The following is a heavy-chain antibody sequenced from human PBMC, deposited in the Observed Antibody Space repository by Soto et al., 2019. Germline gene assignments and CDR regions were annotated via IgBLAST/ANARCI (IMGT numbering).Heavy chain of an antibody. CDR2: ISGSGGST. V-gene: IGHV3-23*01. CDR3: AKDPRVIVEWNQHREMDG. Sequence: GGSLRLSCAASGFTFSSYAMSWVRQAPGKGLEWVSAISGSGGSTYYADSVKGRFTISRDNSKNTLYLQMNSLRAEDTAVYYCAKDPRVIVEWNQHREMDGWGQGTTVTVSS. CDR1: GFTFSSYA. D-gene: IGHD3-3*01. J-gene: IGHJ6*02.